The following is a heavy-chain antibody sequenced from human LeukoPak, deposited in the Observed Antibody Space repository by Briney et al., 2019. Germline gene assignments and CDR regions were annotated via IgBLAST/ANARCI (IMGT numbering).Heavy chain of an antibody. D-gene: IGHD3-22*01. CDR1: GGSFRSYA. J-gene: IGHJ4*02. CDR3: ARDDAEDYDISSSHY. V-gene: IGHV1-69*05. CDR2: IIPIFGTA. Sequence: SVKVSCKASGGSFRSYAISWVRQAPGQGLEWMGRIIPIFGTANYAQEFQGRVTITTDEFTSTAYMELTSLRSEDTAVYYCARDDAEDYDISSSHYWGQGTLVTVSS.